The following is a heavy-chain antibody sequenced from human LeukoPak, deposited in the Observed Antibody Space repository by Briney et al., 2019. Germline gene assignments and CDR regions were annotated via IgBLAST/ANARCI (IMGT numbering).Heavy chain of an antibody. CDR3: AKDRSYSSSPDY. CDR1: GFNFNTHG. J-gene: IGHJ4*02. V-gene: IGHV3-30*02. CDR2: IRYDGSNK. Sequence: GGSLRLSREASGFNFNTHGMHWVRQAPGKGLERVAFIRYDGSNKYYGDSVKGRFTISRDNSKNTLYLEMNSLRAEDTALYYCAKDRSYSSSPDYWGQGTLVTVSS. D-gene: IGHD3-22*01.